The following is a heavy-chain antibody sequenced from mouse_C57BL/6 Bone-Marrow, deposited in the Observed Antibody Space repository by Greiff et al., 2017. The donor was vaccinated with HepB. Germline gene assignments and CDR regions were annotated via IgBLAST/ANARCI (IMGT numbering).Heavy chain of an antibody. CDR3: ARKDYYGSSSGY. V-gene: IGHV1-54*01. CDR2: INPGSGGT. CDR1: GYAFTNYL. Sequence: VQLQQSGAELVRPGTSVKVSCKASGYAFTNYLIEWVKQRPGQGLEWIGVINPGSGGTNYNEKFKGKATLTADKSSSTAYMQLSSLTSEDSAVYFCARKDYYGSSSGYWGQGTTLTVSS. J-gene: IGHJ2*01. D-gene: IGHD1-1*01.